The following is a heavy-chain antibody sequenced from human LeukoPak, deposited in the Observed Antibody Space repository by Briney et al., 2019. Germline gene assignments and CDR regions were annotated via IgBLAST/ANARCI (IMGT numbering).Heavy chain of an antibody. CDR3: ATPRGQWLVAKYFQH. CDR2: ISGSGGST. V-gene: IGHV3-23*01. J-gene: IGHJ1*01. D-gene: IGHD6-19*01. Sequence: PGGSLRLSCAASGFTFSSYAMGSVRQAPGKGLEWVSAISGSGGSTYYADSVKGRFTISRDNSKNTLYLQMNSLRAEDTAVYYCATPRGQWLVAKYFQHWGQGTLVTVSS. CDR1: GFTFSSYA.